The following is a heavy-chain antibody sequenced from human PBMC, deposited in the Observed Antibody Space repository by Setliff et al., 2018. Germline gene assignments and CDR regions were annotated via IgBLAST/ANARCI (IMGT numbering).Heavy chain of an antibody. D-gene: IGHD6-13*01. J-gene: IGHJ4*02. V-gene: IGHV1-46*01. CDR2: INPGGGSA. Sequence: PSVKVSCKASGYSLTRYYMHWVRQAPGQGLEWMGIINPGGGSASYAEKFQGRVTMTRDTSTSTFYMEVNILRSDDTAVYYCARGGMAAANRKGVFGYWGQGTLVTVS. CDR1: GYSLTRYY. CDR3: ARGGMAAANRKGVFGY.